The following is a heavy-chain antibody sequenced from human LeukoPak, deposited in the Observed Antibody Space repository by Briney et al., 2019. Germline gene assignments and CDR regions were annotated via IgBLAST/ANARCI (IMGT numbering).Heavy chain of an antibody. CDR1: GFTFSRYW. J-gene: IGHJ3*02. CDR3: ATQLVGTTFGAFDI. CDR2: INSDVSST. Sequence: PGGSLRLSCAASGFTFSRYWMHWVRQAPGKGLVWVSRINSDVSSTSYADSVKGRFTISRDNAKNTLYLQINSLRAEDTAVYYCATQLVGTTFGAFDIWGQGTMVTVSS. D-gene: IGHD1-26*01. V-gene: IGHV3-74*01.